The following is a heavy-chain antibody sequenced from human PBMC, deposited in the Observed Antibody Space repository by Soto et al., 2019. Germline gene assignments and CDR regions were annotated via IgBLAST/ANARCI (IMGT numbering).Heavy chain of an antibody. CDR3: AREPGGTMVRGVYYYYGMDV. Sequence: SETLSLTCAVYGGSFSGYYWSWIRQPPGKGLEWIGEINHSGSTNYNPSLKSRVTISVDTSKNQFSLKLSSVTAADTAVYYCAREPGGTMVRGVYYYYGMDVWGQGTTVTVSS. D-gene: IGHD3-10*01. J-gene: IGHJ6*02. CDR1: GGSFSGYY. V-gene: IGHV4-34*01. CDR2: INHSGST.